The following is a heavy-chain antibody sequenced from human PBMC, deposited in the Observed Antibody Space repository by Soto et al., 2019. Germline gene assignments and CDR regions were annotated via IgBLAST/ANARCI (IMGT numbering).Heavy chain of an antibody. Sequence: SETLSLTCTVSGGSISSGGYYWSWIRPHPGQGREWAGNIYYRGSTFYGPARKSRVTISVKTSKNQFTLKLSSVTDAETAVYCCARDYYYYSSRTYRVIDYYYYGMDVWGQGTTVTVSS. V-gene: IGHV4-31*03. D-gene: IGHD3-22*01. CDR1: GGSISSGGYY. CDR3: ARDYYYYSSRTYRVIDYYYYGMDV. CDR2: IYYRGST. J-gene: IGHJ6*02.